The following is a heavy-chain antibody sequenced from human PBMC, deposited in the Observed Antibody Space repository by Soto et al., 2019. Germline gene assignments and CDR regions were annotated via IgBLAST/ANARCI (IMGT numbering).Heavy chain of an antibody. D-gene: IGHD6-6*01. CDR3: AREWAYSSSSLFDY. Sequence: GGSLRLSCAASGFTFSSYGMHWVRQAPGKGLEWVAVIWYDGSNKYYADSVKGRFTISRDNSKNTLYLQMNSLRAEDTAVYYCAREWAYSSSSLFDYWGQGTLVTVSS. V-gene: IGHV3-33*01. CDR2: IWYDGSNK. J-gene: IGHJ4*02. CDR1: GFTFSSYG.